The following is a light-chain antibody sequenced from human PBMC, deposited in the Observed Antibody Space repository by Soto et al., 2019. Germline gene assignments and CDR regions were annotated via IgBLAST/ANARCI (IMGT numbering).Light chain of an antibody. V-gene: IGKV3D-15*03. CDR3: HQYVISATWA. J-gene: IGKJ1*01. CDR2: GVS. CDR1: QNVYGN. Sequence: VMTQSPATLSVSPGESATLSCRASQNVYGNLAWYQQKPGQSPRLLIYGVSSRATGIPDRFSGSGSGADFTLTISMLGHKDFAVYYCHQYVISATWAFGLGTTA.